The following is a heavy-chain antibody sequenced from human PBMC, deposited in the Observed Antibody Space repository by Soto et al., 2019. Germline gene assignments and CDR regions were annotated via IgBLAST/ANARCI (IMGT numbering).Heavy chain of an antibody. D-gene: IGHD2-15*01. CDR3: ARQKVDASDY. Sequence: XSVEGCFKADGYAFTSDDINWVRQATGQGLEWMGWMNPNSGNPGYAQKFQGRVTMTRNTSISTAYMELSSLRSEDTAVYYCARQKVDASDYWGQGTLVTVS. CDR1: GYAFTSDD. J-gene: IGHJ4*02. CDR2: MNPNSGNP. V-gene: IGHV1-8*01.